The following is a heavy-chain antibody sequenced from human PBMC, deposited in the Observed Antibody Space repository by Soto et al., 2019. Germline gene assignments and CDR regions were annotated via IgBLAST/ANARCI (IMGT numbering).Heavy chain of an antibody. Sequence: ETLSLTCAVYGGSFSGYYWSWIRQPPGKGLEWIGEINHSGSTNYNPSLKSRVTISVDTSKNQFSLKLSSVTAADTAVYYCARGGGSSWTGGYYFDYWGQGTLVTVSS. D-gene: IGHD6-13*01. CDR3: ARGGGSSWTGGYYFDY. CDR2: INHSGST. J-gene: IGHJ4*02. CDR1: GGSFSGYY. V-gene: IGHV4-34*01.